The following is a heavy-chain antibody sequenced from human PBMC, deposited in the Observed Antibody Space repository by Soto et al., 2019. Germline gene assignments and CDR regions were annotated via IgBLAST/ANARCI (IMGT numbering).Heavy chain of an antibody. CDR3: AKDVGDYGTFDY. V-gene: IGHV3-23*01. J-gene: IGHJ4*02. Sequence: SLRLSCAASGFTFSSYAMSWVRQAPGKGLEWVSAISGSGGSTYYADSVKGRFTISRDNSKNTLYLQMNSLRAEDTAVYYCAKDVGDYGTFDYWGQGTLVTVSS. D-gene: IGHD4-17*01. CDR2: ISGSGGST. CDR1: GFTFSSYA.